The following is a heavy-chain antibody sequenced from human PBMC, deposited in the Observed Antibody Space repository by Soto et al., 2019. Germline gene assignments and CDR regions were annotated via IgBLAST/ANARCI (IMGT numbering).Heavy chain of an antibody. Sequence: ASVKVSCKASGYTFNIYGITWVRQMPGKGLEWMGIIYPGDSDTRYSPSFQGQVTISADKSISTAYLQWSSLEASDTAMYYCARSAGMDVWGQGTTVTVSS. CDR1: GYTFNIYG. J-gene: IGHJ6*02. CDR3: ARSAGMDV. V-gene: IGHV5-51*01. CDR2: IYPGDSDT.